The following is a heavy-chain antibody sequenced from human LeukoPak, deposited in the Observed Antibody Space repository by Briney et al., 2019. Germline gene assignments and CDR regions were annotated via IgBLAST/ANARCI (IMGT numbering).Heavy chain of an antibody. J-gene: IGHJ1*01. CDR1: GFTFSSYA. V-gene: IGHV3-23*01. CDR3: AKVVVPAASNAEYFQH. CDR2: ISGSGGST. Sequence: PGGSLRLSCAASGFTFSSYAMSWVRQAPGKGLVWVSAISGSGGSTYYADSVKGRFTISRDNSKNTLYLQMNSLRAEDSAVYYCAKVVVPAASNAEYFQHWGQGTLVTVSS. D-gene: IGHD2-2*01.